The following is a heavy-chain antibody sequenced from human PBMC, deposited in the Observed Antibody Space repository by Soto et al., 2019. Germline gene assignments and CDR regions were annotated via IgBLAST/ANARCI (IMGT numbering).Heavy chain of an antibody. Sequence: QVQLVESGGGVVQPGRSLRLSCAASGFTFSSYAMHWVRQAPGKGLEWVAVISYDGSNKYYADSVKGRFTISRDNSKNTLFLQMNSMRARETSVYYCAIDRRSIVVVVAATTHDAFDIWGQGTMVTVSS. CDR1: GFTFSSYA. J-gene: IGHJ3*02. CDR3: AIDRRSIVVVVAATTHDAFDI. CDR2: ISYDGSNK. V-gene: IGHV3-30-3*01. D-gene: IGHD2-15*01.